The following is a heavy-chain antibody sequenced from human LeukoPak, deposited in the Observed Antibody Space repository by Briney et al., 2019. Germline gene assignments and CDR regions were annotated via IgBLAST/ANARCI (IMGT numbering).Heavy chain of an antibody. CDR1: GFTFSIYW. Sequence: PGGSLRLSCAASGFTFSIYWMSWVRQAPGKGLEWVANIKQDGSEKYYVDSVKGRFTISRDNAKNSLYLQMNSLRAEDTAVYYCARASYSSSWFLVNYYYYYYMDVWGKGTTVTVSS. CDR3: ARASYSSSWFLVNYYYYYYMDV. J-gene: IGHJ6*03. CDR2: IKQDGSEK. D-gene: IGHD6-13*01. V-gene: IGHV3-7*01.